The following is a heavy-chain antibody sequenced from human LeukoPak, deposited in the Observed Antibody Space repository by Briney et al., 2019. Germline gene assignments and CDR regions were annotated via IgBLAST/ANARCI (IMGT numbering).Heavy chain of an antibody. J-gene: IGHJ5*02. CDR2: IYYSGST. D-gene: IGHD3-3*01. CDR1: GGSISSSSYY. Sequence: SSETLSLTCTVSGGSISSSSYYWGWIRQPPGKGLEWIGSIYYSGSTYYNPSLKSRVTISVDTSENQFSLKLSSVTAADTAVYYCARWSLEWLFNDWFDPWGQGTLVPVSS. V-gene: IGHV4-39*01. CDR3: ARWSLEWLFNDWFDP.